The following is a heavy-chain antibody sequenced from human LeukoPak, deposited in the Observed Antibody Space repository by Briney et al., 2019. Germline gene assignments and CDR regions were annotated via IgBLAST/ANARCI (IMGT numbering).Heavy chain of an antibody. J-gene: IGHJ4*02. V-gene: IGHV3-23*01. Sequence: GSLRLSCAASGFTFSSYAMSWVRQAPGKGLEWVSAISGSGGSTYYADSVKGRFTISRDNSKNTLYLQMNSLRAEDTAVYYCAKGTQWGQWELPDYWGQGTLVTVSS. CDR3: AKGTQWGQWELPDY. CDR2: ISGSGGST. D-gene: IGHD1-26*01. CDR1: GFTFSSYA.